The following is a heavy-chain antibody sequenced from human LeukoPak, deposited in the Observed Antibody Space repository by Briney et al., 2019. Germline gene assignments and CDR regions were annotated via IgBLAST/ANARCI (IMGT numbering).Heavy chain of an antibody. Sequence: SETLSLTCTVSCGSIGTYHWSWVRQPPGKGLEWIGYIFDSGSPNYRPALRSRVTISLDTSKNQLSLRLKSATAADTAIYYCARHDENGYYFFDIWGQGTLVTVSS. CDR3: ARHDENGYYFFDI. D-gene: IGHD5-24*01. CDR1: CGSIGTYH. CDR2: IFDSGSP. J-gene: IGHJ4*02. V-gene: IGHV4-59*08.